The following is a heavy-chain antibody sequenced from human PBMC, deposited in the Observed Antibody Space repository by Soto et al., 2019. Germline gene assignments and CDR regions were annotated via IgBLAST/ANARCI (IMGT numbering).Heavy chain of an antibody. CDR3: ARGSPGPSAGFDI. CDR1: GYSFTSYW. Sequence: PGESLKISCKGSGYSFTSYWIVWVRQMPGKGLEWMGIIYPCDSDTRNSPSFQGQVTISADKSISTAYLQWSSLKASDTAMYYCARGSPGPSAGFDIWGQGTMVTVSS. V-gene: IGHV5-51*01. D-gene: IGHD1-1*01. J-gene: IGHJ3*02. CDR2: IYPCDSDT.